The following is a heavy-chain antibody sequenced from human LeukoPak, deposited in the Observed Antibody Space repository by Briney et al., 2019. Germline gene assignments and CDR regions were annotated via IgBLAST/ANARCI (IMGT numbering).Heavy chain of an antibody. V-gene: IGHV3-21*01. CDR2: IRSSLNNI. CDR3: AIDKYGGNPWFDP. Sequence: PGGSLRLSCAASGFTFSSYSVNWVRQAPGKGLEWVSSIRSSLNNIYYADSVKGRFTISTDNAKNSLYLQMNSLRAEDTAVYYCAIDKYGGNPWFDPWGQGTLVTVSS. D-gene: IGHD4-23*01. CDR1: GFTFSSYS. J-gene: IGHJ5*02.